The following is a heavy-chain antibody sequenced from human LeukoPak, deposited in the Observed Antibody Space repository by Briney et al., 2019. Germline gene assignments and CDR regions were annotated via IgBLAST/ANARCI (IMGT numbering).Heavy chain of an antibody. Sequence: ASVKVSCKASGDTFTDYYMHWVRQAPGQGLEWMGWVNSNSGATDYAQKFQGRVTMTRDTSISTAYMDLSRLRSDDTAVYYCARANRAVAGDYYYWYMDVWGKGTTVTVSS. CDR1: GDTFTDYY. V-gene: IGHV1-2*02. CDR3: ARANRAVAGDYYYWYMDV. D-gene: IGHD2-15*01. J-gene: IGHJ6*03. CDR2: VNSNSGAT.